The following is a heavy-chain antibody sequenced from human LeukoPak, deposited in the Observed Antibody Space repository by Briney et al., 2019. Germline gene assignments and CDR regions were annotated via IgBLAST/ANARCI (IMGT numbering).Heavy chain of an antibody. D-gene: IGHD2-2*01. Sequence: SETLSLTCTVSGGSISSYYWSWIRQPPGKGLEWIGYIYYSGSTNYNPSLKGRVTISVDTSKNQFSLKLSSVTAADTAVYYCARLRASVVPAAIDWFDPWGQGTLVTVSS. J-gene: IGHJ5*02. CDR2: IYYSGST. CDR1: GGSISSYY. CDR3: ARLRASVVPAAIDWFDP. V-gene: IGHV4-59*01.